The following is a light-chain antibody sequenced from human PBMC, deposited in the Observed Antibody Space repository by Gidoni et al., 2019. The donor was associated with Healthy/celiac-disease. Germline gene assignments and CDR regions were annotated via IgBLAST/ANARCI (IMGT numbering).Light chain of an antibody. CDR3: NSRDSSGNHYV. V-gene: IGLV3-19*01. J-gene: IGLJ1*01. CDR1: SLRSYY. Sequence: SELTQDPAVSVALGQTVRITCQGDSLRSYYASWYQQKPGQAPVLVLYGKNNRPSGIPDRFSGSSSGNTASLTITGAQAEDEADYYCNSRDSSGNHYVFGTGTKVTV. CDR2: GKN.